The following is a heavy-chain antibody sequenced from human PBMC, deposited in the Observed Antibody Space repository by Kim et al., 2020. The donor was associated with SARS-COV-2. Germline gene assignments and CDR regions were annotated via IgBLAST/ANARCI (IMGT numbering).Heavy chain of an antibody. J-gene: IGHJ6*02. D-gene: IGHD3-3*01. V-gene: IGHV3-49*04. CDR2: IKKNANGGTA. Sequence: GGSLRLSCTASGFTFGDHVMNWVRQAPGKGLEWVGFIKKNANGGTAEYAASVKGRFTISRDDSKSIAYLQMNSLKTEDTAVYYCTRPNFWSGNYGVDVWGQGTTVTVSS. CDR1: GFTFGDHV. CDR3: TRPNFWSGNYGVDV.